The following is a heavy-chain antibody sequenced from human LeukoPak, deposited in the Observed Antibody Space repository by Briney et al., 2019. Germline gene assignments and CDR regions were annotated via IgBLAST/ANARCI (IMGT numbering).Heavy chain of an antibody. CDR1: GGSFSGYY. V-gene: IGHV4-34*01. J-gene: IGHJ6*02. D-gene: IGHD3-10*01. Sequence: SETLSLTCAVYGGSFSGYYWSWIRQPPGKGLEWIGEINHSGSTNYNPSLKSQVTISVDTSKNQFSLKLSSVTAADTAVYYCARVLSAIRRYYYYGMDVWGQGTTVTVSS. CDR2: INHSGST. CDR3: ARVLSAIRRYYYYGMDV.